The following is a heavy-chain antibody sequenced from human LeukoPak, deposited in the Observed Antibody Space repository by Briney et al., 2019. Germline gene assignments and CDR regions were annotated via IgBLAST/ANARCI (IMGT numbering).Heavy chain of an antibody. CDR1: GFTFSSYA. V-gene: IGHV3-23*01. CDR2: ISGSGGST. D-gene: IGHD3-22*01. Sequence: GGSLRLSCAASGFTFSSYAMSWVRQAPGKGLEWVSGISGSGGSTYYADSVKGRFTISRDNSKNTLWLQMNSLRAEDTAVYYCARAAYYDSSGYFGHYWGQGTLVTVSS. J-gene: IGHJ4*02. CDR3: ARAAYYDSSGYFGHY.